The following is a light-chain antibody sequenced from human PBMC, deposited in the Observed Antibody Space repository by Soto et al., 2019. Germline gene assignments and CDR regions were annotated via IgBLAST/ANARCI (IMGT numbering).Light chain of an antibody. CDR1: KGLVDNDAYSY. CDR2: RVS. CDR3: MQGTHWAYT. V-gene: IGKV2-30*01. J-gene: IGKJ2*01. Sequence: VVMTQSPLSLAVTLGEPASVSCRSSKGLVDNDAYSYLSWFHQRPGQSPRRLFYRVSNRDPGVPDRVSGSGSGTDLTLTISRVEADEVGVYYGMQGTHWAYTFGQGTRLEI.